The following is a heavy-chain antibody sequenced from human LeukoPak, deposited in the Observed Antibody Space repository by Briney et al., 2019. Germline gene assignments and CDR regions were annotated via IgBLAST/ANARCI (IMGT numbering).Heavy chain of an antibody. CDR2: IYIDGITT. CDR3: AREEGATDY. D-gene: IGHD1-26*01. J-gene: IGHJ4*02. Sequence: GGSLRLSCAASGFTLSNHWMHWVRHAPGKGLVWVSHIYIDGITTNYADSVKGRFTISRDNAKNTLYLQMNSLRAEDTAVYYCAREEGATDYWGQGTQVTVSS. V-gene: IGHV3-74*01. CDR1: GFTLSNHW.